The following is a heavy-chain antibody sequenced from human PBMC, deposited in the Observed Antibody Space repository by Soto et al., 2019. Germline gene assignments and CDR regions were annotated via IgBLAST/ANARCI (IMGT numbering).Heavy chain of an antibody. CDR2: IYYSGST. J-gene: IGHJ4*02. Sequence: PSETLSLTCTVSGGSISSSSNYWGWIRQPPGKGLEWIGSIYYSGSTYYNPSLKSRVTISVDTSKNQFSLKLSSVTAADTALYYCARGPYYYDSSGYYNYWGQGTLVTVSS. V-gene: IGHV4-39*01. D-gene: IGHD3-22*01. CDR1: GGSISSSSNY. CDR3: ARGPYYYDSSGYYNY.